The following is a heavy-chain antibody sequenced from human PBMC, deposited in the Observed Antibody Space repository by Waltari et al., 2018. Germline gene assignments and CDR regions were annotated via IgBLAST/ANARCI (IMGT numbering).Heavy chain of an antibody. CDR3: ARIDSSGKYFQH. V-gene: IGHV4-38-2*01. CDR2: IYHSGST. Sequence: QVQLQESGPGLVKPSETLSLTCAVSGYSISSGYYWGWIRQPPGKGLEWIGSIYHSGSTYYNPSLKSRVTISGDTSKNQFSLKLSSVTAADTAVYYCARIDSSGKYFQHWGQGTLVTVSS. CDR1: GYSISSGYY. J-gene: IGHJ1*01. D-gene: IGHD6-19*01.